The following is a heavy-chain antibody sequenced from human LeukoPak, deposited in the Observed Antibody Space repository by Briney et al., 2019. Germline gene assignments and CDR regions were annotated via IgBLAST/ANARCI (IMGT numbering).Heavy chain of an antibody. V-gene: IGHV1-69*02. J-gene: IGHJ4*02. CDR2: IIPILGIA. CDR3: ARAEGQWELRY. Sequence: GASVKVSCKASGGTFSSYTISWVRQAPGQGLEWMGRIIPILGIANYAQKFQGRVTITADKSTSTACMELSSLRSEDTAVYYCARAEGQWELRYWGQGTLVTVSS. D-gene: IGHD1-26*01. CDR1: GGTFSSYT.